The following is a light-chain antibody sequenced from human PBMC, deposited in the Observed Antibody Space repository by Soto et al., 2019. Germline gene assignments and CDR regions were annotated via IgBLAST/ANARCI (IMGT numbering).Light chain of an antibody. J-gene: IGKJ4*01. V-gene: IGKV4-1*01. CDR3: QQYYSTPLT. Sequence: DIVMTQSPDSLAVSLGERATINCKSSQSVLYSSNNKNYLAWYQQKPGQPPKLLIYWASTRESGVTDRFSGSGSGTDFPLTRRRLQAEDVAVYYCQQYYSTPLTFGGGTKVEIK. CDR1: QSVLYSSNNKNY. CDR2: WAS.